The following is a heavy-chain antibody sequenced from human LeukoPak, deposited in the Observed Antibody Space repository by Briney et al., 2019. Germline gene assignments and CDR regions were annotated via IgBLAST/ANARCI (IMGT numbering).Heavy chain of an antibody. CDR3: ARDFNGDPDY. Sequence: GGSLRLSCSASGFQFSSFWMHWVRQAPGKGLVWVSRINLDGRSTTYADSVKGRFTISRDNAKNTLYLQMSSLWVEDTAIYYCARDFNGDPDYWGQGTLVTVSS. CDR2: INLDGRST. CDR1: GFQFSSFW. V-gene: IGHV3-74*01. J-gene: IGHJ4*02. D-gene: IGHD4-17*01.